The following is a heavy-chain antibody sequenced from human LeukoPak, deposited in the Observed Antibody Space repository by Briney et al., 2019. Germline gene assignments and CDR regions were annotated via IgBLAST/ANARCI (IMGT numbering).Heavy chain of an antibody. CDR1: GFTFSAYG. D-gene: IGHD6-13*01. CDR2: IRYDGSNK. J-gene: IGHJ5*02. CDR3: AKVLGEYSIRSKPLDT. V-gene: IGHV3-30*02. Sequence: PGGSLRLSCAASGFTFSAYGMHWVRQAPVKGLEWVAFIRYDGSNKYYPDSVRGRFTVSRDNSKNTLYLQMNSLRPEGTAIYYCAKVLGEYSIRSKPLDTWGQGILVTVSS.